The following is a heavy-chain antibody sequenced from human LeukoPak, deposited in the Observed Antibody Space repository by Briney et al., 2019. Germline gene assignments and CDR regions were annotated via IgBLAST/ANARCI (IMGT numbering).Heavy chain of an antibody. Sequence: PSETLSLTCAVYGGSFSGYSWSWIRQPPGKGLEWIGYIYHSGSTYYNPSLKSRDTISVDRSKNQFSLKLSSVTAADTAVYYCARARGWYLYYFDYWGQGTLVTVSS. CDR1: GGSFSGYS. J-gene: IGHJ4*02. V-gene: IGHV4-30-2*01. CDR3: ARARGWYLYYFDY. D-gene: IGHD6-19*01. CDR2: IYHSGST.